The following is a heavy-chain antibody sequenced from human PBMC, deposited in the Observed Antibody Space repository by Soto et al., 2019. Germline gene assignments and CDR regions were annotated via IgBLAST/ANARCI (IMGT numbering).Heavy chain of an antibody. CDR3: ARPSWVSGISYSADYYGMDV. Sequence: PGEALKISCKGSGYRFRNYWITWVRQMPGKGLEWMGRIDPSDSDTKYSPSFEGHVTISVDKSISTAYLQWSSLKASDTAMYFCARPSWVSGISYSADYYGMDVCGQGTTVT. J-gene: IGHJ6*02. CDR1: GYRFRNYW. V-gene: IGHV5-10-1*01. CDR2: IDPSDSDT. D-gene: IGHD3-10*01.